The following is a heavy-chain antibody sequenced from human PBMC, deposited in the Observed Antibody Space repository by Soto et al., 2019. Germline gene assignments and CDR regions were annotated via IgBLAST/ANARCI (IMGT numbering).Heavy chain of an antibody. CDR2: IYYRVST. CDR1: GASISSHY. CDR3: ARGQLWFDY. J-gene: IGHJ4*02. Sequence: QVQLQESGPGLVKPSETLSLTCSVSGASISSHYWSWIRQPPGKGLEWIGYIYYRVSTNYNPSLKSRAPISVDTSENQFSLKLSSVTAADTAVYYCARGQLWFDYWGQGTLVTVSS. V-gene: IGHV4-59*11. D-gene: IGHD5-18*01.